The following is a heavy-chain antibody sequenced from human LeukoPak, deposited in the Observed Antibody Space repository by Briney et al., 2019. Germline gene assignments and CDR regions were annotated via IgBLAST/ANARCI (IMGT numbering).Heavy chain of an antibody. CDR2: ISGSGGST. CDR1: GFTFSTYA. V-gene: IGHV3-23*01. J-gene: IGHJ4*02. D-gene: IGHD1-26*01. CDR3: AKGRGSYLPRYFDY. Sequence: GGSLILSCAASGFTFSTYAMNWVRQAPGKGLEWVSAISGSGGSTYYADSVKGRFTISRDNSKNTLYLQMNGLRAEDTAVYYCAKGRGSYLPRYFDYWGQGTLVTVSS.